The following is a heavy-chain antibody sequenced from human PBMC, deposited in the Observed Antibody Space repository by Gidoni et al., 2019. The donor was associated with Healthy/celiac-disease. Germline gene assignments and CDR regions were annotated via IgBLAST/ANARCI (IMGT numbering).Heavy chain of an antibody. CDR1: GFTFDDYA. V-gene: IGHV3-9*01. Sequence: EVQLVESGGGLVQPGRSLRLSCAASGFTFDDYAMHWVRQAPGKGLEWGSGISWNSGSIGYADSVKGRFTISRDNAKNSLYLQMNSLRAEDTALYYCAKEVYGYGGNFPLGYWGQGTLVTVSS. D-gene: IGHD2-21*02. CDR3: AKEVYGYGGNFPLGY. J-gene: IGHJ4*02. CDR2: ISWNSGSI.